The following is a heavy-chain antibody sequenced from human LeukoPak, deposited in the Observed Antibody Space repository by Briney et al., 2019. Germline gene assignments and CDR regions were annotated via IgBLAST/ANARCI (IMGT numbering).Heavy chain of an antibody. D-gene: IGHD3/OR15-3a*01. CDR2: ISDSSTDI. CDR1: GFTFSSYA. CDR3: ARDLDWAFDC. V-gene: IGHV3-48*02. J-gene: IGHJ4*02. Sequence: GGSLRLSCAASGFTFSSYAMSWVRQAPGKGLEWVSYISDSSTDIEYADSVKGRFTISRDNAQSSLYLQMDSLRDEDTAVYYCARDLDWAFDCWGQGTLVTVST.